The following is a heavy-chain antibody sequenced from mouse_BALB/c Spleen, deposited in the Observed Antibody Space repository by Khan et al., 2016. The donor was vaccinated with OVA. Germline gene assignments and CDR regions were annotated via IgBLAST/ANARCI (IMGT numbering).Heavy chain of an antibody. CDR3: ARSLYFGYTFAY. J-gene: IGHJ3*01. CDR2: ISPGSGAT. Sequence: QVQLQQSGAELARPGASVKLSCKASGYTFTDYYINWVKQRTGQGLEWIGEISPGSGATYYNERFKGKATLTADKSSSTAYMQLSSLTSEASSVYFCARSLYFGYTFAYWGQGTLVTVSA. D-gene: IGHD1-2*01. CDR1: GYTFTDYY. V-gene: IGHV1-77*01.